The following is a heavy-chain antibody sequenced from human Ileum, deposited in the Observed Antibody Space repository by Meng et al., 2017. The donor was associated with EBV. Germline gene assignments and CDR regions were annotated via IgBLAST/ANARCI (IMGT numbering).Heavy chain of an antibody. Sequence: QGPLQGSGPGLVKPSQTLSLTRTVSGGSISSGDYYWSWIRQPPGKGLEWIGYIYYSGSTYYNPSLKSRVTISVDTSKNQFSLKLSSVTAADTAVYYCARGYYDSSGYGYWYFDLWGRGTLVTVSS. CDR2: IYYSGST. V-gene: IGHV4-30-4*01. CDR3: ARGYYDSSGYGYWYFDL. J-gene: IGHJ2*01. D-gene: IGHD3-22*01. CDR1: GGSISSGDYY.